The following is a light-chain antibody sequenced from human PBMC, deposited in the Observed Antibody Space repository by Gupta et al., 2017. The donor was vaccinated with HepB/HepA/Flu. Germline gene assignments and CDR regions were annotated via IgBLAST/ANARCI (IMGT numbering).Light chain of an antibody. J-gene: IGKJ2*01. CDR2: GAS. Sequence: EIVMTQSPATLSVSPGERATLSCRASQSVSSSLAWYQLKPGQAPRLLIHGASTRATGLPARFSGSGSGTEFTLAISSLQSEDFAVYYCQQDNSWPLTFGQGTKLEI. V-gene: IGKV3-15*01. CDR1: QSVSSS. CDR3: QQDNSWPLT.